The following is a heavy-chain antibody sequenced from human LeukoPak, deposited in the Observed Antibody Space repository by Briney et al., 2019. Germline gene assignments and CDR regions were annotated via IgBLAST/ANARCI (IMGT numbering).Heavy chain of an antibody. CDR1: GYTFSDYY. Sequence: ASVKVSCKASGYTFSDYYMHWVRQAPGQGLEWMGWINPNRGGTKYAQKFQGRVTLTRDTSISTAYMELNRVTSDDTAVYYCARDGHFDYWGQGTLVTVSS. V-gene: IGHV1-2*02. CDR2: INPNRGGT. J-gene: IGHJ4*02. CDR3: ARDGHFDY.